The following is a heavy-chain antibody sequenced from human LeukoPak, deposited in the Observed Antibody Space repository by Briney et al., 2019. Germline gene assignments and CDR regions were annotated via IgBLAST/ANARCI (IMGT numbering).Heavy chain of an antibody. CDR3: ATYCSSTSCYRTRYMDV. D-gene: IGHD2-2*01. J-gene: IGHJ6*02. Sequence: GGSLRLSCAASGFTFSSYSMNWVRQAPGKGLEWVSYIGSSGSTKYYADSVKGRFTISRDNAENSLYLQMNSLRAEDTAVYYCATYCSSTSCYRTRYMDVWGQGATVTVSS. V-gene: IGHV3-48*04. CDR1: GFTFSSYS. CDR2: IGSSGSTK.